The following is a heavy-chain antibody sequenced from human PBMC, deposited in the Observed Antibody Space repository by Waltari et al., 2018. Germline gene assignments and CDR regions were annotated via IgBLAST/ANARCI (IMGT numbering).Heavy chain of an antibody. CDR2: IYHTGST. Sequence: QVQLQQSGPGLVKPSETLSLTSSVSGPSITADYWSWLRQPPGKGFEWIGYIYHTGSTNYSPSLKGRITMSIDVSENQFSLSLTSVTAADTAVYFCARDRSGGYPSYNFDVWGQGTTVTVSS. D-gene: IGHD3-22*01. J-gene: IGHJ6*02. CDR1: GPSITADY. CDR3: ARDRSGGYPSYNFDV. V-gene: IGHV4-59*01.